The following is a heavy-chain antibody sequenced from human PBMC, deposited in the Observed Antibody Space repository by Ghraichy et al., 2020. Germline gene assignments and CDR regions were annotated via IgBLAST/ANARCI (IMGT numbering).Heavy chain of an antibody. V-gene: IGHV4-59*08. CDR1: GGSISSYY. D-gene: IGHD1-26*01. CDR2: IYYSGNT. CDR3: ARQGGSHTLDY. J-gene: IGHJ4*02. Sequence: SETLSLTCTVSGGSISSYYWSWIRQPPGKGLEWIGYIYYSGNTNYNPSLKSRVTISVDTSKNQFSLKLSSVTAADTAVYYCARQGGSHTLDYWGQGTLVTVYS.